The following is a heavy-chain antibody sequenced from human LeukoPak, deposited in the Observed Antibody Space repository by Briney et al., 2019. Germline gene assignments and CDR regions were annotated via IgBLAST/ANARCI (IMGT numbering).Heavy chain of an antibody. V-gene: IGHV3-74*01. CDR2: IHSDGSTT. J-gene: IGHJ3*02. CDR1: GFTFSRYW. Sequence: GGSLRLSCAASGFTFSRYWMHWVRQAPGKGLVWVSRIHSDGSTTNYADSVEGRFTISRDNAKNTLYLQMNSRRDEDTAVYYCAPDAFDIWGQGTMVTVSS. CDR3: APDAFDI.